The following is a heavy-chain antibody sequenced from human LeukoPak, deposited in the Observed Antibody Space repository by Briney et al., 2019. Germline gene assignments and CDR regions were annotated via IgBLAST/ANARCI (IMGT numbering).Heavy chain of an antibody. J-gene: IGHJ6*02. CDR3: ARTPMFFFYGMDV. CDR2: IYSGGNT. V-gene: IGHV3-66*01. D-gene: IGHD3-10*02. Sequence: GGSLRLSCGASGFTVSSNYMSWVRQAPGKGLEWVSVIYSGGNTYYADSVKGRFTISRDNSKNILNLQMNSLRAEDTAVYYCARTPMFFFYGMDVWGRGTTVTVSS. CDR1: GFTVSSNY.